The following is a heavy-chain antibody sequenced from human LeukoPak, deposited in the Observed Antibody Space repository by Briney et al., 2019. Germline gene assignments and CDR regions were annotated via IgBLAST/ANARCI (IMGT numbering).Heavy chain of an antibody. J-gene: IGHJ3*01. D-gene: IGHD5-12*01. Sequence: GGSLRLSCAASGFTFSSYGMHWVHQAPGKGLEWVAAISYDGSNKYFTDSVKDRFTISRDNPKNTLYLQMNTLRAEDTAVYYCAKVFSGWLQLGAFDVWGQGTMVTVSS. CDR1: GFTFSSYG. V-gene: IGHV3-30*18. CDR3: AKVFSGWLQLGAFDV. CDR2: ISYDGSNK.